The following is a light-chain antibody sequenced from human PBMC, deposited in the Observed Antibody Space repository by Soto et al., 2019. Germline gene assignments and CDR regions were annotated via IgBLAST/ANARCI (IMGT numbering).Light chain of an antibody. Sequence: DIQMTQSPSTLSASVGDRVTITCRASQSLSGWLAWYQQKPGKAPKLLIYKASSLESGVPSRFSGSGSGTEFTLTISSLQPDDSANYYCQQYNRLYTFGQGTKVDIK. V-gene: IGKV1-5*03. J-gene: IGKJ2*01. CDR3: QQYNRLYT. CDR2: KAS. CDR1: QSLSGW.